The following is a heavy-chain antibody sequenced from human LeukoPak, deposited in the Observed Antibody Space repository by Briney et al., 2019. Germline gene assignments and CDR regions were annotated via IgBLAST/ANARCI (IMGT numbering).Heavy chain of an antibody. Sequence: GASVKVSCKASGYTFTSYGISWVRQAPGQGLEWMGWISAYNGNTNYAQKLQGRVTMTTDTSTSTAYMELRSLRSDDTAVYYCARAPPHGAAIPNFGNDWFDPWGQGTLVTVSS. CDR1: GYTFTSYG. V-gene: IGHV1-18*01. CDR2: ISAYNGNT. CDR3: ARAPPHGAAIPNFGNDWFDP. J-gene: IGHJ5*02. D-gene: IGHD2-2*02.